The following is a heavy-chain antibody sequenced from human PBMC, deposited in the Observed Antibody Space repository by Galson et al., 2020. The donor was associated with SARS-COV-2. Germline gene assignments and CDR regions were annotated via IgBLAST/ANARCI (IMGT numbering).Heavy chain of an antibody. CDR3: ARLPVVRGVDY. CDR2: LYYGGKT. CDR1: GGSINIYY. Sequence: ASETLSLTCTVSGGSINIYYWSWIRQPPGKGLEWIGYLYYGGKTNYNPSLKNRVTISVDTSKIQFSLTLSSVTAADTAMYYCARLPVVRGVDYWGQGIPVTVSS. D-gene: IGHD3-10*01. J-gene: IGHJ4*02. V-gene: IGHV4-59*01.